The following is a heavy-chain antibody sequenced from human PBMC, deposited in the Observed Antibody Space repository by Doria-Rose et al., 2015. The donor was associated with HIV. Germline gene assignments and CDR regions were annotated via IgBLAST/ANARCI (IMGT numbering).Heavy chain of an antibody. Sequence: QVQLQEPGPGEVKPSQTLSLTCTVSGGSIGSGSYYWSWIRQPAGKGLEWIGRTYIRGSTDYNPSLQSRVTISVDTSKNQFSLEVNSVTAADTAVYYCARTAVWNDGRVDSWGQGTSVIVSS. V-gene: IGHV4-61*02. CDR2: TYIRGST. J-gene: IGHJ4*02. CDR3: ARTAVWNDGRVDS. CDR1: GGSIGSGSYY. D-gene: IGHD1-1*01.